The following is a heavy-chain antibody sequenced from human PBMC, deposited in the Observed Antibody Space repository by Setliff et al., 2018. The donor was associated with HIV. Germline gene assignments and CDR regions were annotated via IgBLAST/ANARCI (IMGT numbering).Heavy chain of an antibody. CDR2: ISGSGGST. J-gene: IGHJ4*02. V-gene: IGHV3-23*01. CDR3: AKDYYDFVWGSSLAY. Sequence: PGGSLRLSCAASGFTFSSYAVSWVRQAPGKGLEWVSAISGSGGSTYYADSVKGRFTISRDNSKNTLYLQMNSLRAEDTAVYYCAKDYYDFVWGSSLAYWGQGTLVTVSS. D-gene: IGHD3-16*01. CDR1: GFTFSSYA.